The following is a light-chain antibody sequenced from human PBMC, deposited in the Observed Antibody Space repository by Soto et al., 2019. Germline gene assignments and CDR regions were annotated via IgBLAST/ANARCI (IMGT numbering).Light chain of an antibody. V-gene: IGLV1-40*01. Sequence: QSVLTQSPSVSGAPGQRVTISCTGSSSNIGAGYDVHWYQQLPGTAPKLLIYGNSNRPSGVPDRFSGSKSGTSASLAITGLQAEDEADYYRQSYDSSLSGFVFGTGTKLTVL. CDR2: GNS. J-gene: IGLJ1*01. CDR3: QSYDSSLSGFV. CDR1: SSNIGAGYD.